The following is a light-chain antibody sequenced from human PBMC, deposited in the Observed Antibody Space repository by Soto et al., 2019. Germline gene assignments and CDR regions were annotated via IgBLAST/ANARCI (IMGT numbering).Light chain of an antibody. CDR3: QQYKSWPPHT. J-gene: IGKJ2*01. CDR1: QNVDDR. V-gene: IGKV3-15*01. Sequence: EIVLTQSPGTVSVSPGESVTLSCRASQNVDDRLAWYQQTPGQPTRLLIYSASTRATGIPARFSGSGSGTEFTLTISSLQYEDLGVYYCQQYKSWPPHTFGQGAKLESK. CDR2: SAS.